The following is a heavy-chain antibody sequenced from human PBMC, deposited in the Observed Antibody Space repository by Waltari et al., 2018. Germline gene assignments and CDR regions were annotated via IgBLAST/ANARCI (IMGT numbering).Heavy chain of an antibody. D-gene: IGHD3-10*01. V-gene: IGHV4-34*01. CDR3: YYGSGGEDY. CDR2: INHSGST. CDR1: GGSFSGYY. Sequence: QVQLQQWGAGLLKPSETLSLTCAVYGGSFSGYYWSWIRQPPGKGLEWIGEINHSGSTNYNPSLKSRVTLSVDTSKNQFSLKLSSVTTADTAVYYCYYGSGGEDYWGQGTLVTVSS. J-gene: IGHJ4*02.